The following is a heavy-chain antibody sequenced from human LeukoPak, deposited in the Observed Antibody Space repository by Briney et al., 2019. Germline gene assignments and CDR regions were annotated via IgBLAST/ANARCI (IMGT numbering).Heavy chain of an antibody. V-gene: IGHV1-46*01. CDR1: GYTXTRYY. CDR2: IFPSAGNT. J-gene: IGHJ4*02. CDR3: VREFSGGYFDY. D-gene: IGHD3-16*01. Sequence: ASVKVSCKASGYTXTRYYLHWVRQAPGQGLDWMGIIFPSAGNTNYAQKFQGRVTMTRDMSTSTVYMELSSLTSEDTAVYYCVREFSGGYFDYWGQGTLVTVSS.